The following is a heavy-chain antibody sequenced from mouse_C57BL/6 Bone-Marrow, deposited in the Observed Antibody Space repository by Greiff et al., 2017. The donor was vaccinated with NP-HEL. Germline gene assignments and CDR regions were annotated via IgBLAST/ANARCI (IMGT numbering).Heavy chain of an antibody. V-gene: IGHV1-78*01. D-gene: IGHD1-1*01. CDR3: ASLEGATVNYFDY. Sequence: VQLLQSDAELVKPGASVKISCTVSGYTFTAHTIHWLQQRPDQGLEWIGYINPSDGSTKYNEKFKGKATLTADKSSSTAYMQLNSLTSEDSAVYFCASLEGATVNYFDYWGQGTTLTVSS. CDR1: GYTFTAHT. CDR2: INPSDGST. J-gene: IGHJ2*01.